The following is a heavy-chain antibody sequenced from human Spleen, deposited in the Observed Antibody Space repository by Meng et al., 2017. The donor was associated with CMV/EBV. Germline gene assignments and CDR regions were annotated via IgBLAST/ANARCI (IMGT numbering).Heavy chain of an antibody. J-gene: IGHJ2*01. D-gene: IGHD1-1*01. Sequence: YSFTSYWIGWVRQMPGKGLEWMGIIYPGDSDGRYSPSFQGHVTISADKSINTAYLLWSSLKASDTAMYYCARQRAKTGGTYGNWYFDLWGRGTLVTVSS. CDR2: IYPGDSDG. V-gene: IGHV5-51*01. CDR1: YSFTSYW. CDR3: ARQRAKTGGTYGNWYFDL.